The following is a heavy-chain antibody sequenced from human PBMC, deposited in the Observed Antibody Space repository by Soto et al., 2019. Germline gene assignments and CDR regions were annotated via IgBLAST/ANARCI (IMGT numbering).Heavy chain of an antibody. D-gene: IGHD3-3*01. V-gene: IGHV3-66*01. J-gene: IGHJ6*02. CDR3: ARDPPYYDFRLVC. CDR2: IYSGGST. CDR1: GFTVSSNY. Sequence: EVQLVESGGGLVQPGGSLRLSCAASGFTVSSNYMSWVGQTPGQGLEWVSLIYSGGSTYYADSVKGSFTISRDNSKNTLYLQMNSLRAEDTAVYYCARDPPYYDFRLVCWGQGTTVTVSS.